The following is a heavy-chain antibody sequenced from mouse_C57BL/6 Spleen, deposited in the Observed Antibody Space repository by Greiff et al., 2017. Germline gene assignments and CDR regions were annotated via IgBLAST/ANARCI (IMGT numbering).Heavy chain of an antibody. CDR1: GYTFTSYT. J-gene: IGHJ2*01. CDR3: ARRLLDY. V-gene: IGHV1-4*01. Sequence: VKLVESGAELARPGASVKMSCKASGYTFTSYTMHWVKQRPGQGLEWIGYINPSSGYTKYNQKFKDKATLTADTSSSTAYMQLSSLTSEDSAVYYCARRLLDYWGQGTTLTVST. D-gene: IGHD2-3*01. CDR2: INPSSGYT.